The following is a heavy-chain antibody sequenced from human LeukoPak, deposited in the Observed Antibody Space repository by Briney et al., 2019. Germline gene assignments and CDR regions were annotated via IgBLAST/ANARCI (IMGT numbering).Heavy chain of an antibody. CDR3: AKGLRGYYYDSSGRAYYFDY. D-gene: IGHD3-22*01. CDR2: ISYDGSNK. Sequence: GRSLRLSCAASGFTFSSYGMHWVRQAPGKGLEWVAVISYDGSNKYYADSVKGRFTISRGNSKNTLYLQMNSLRAEDTAVYYCAKGLRGYYYDSSGRAYYFDYWGQGTLVTVSS. V-gene: IGHV3-30*18. CDR1: GFTFSSYG. J-gene: IGHJ4*02.